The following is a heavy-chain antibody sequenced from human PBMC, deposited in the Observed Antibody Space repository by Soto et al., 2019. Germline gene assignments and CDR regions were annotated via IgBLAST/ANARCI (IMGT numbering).Heavy chain of an antibody. CDR3: AKGGLGGVGYDY. D-gene: IGHD2-8*01. J-gene: IGHJ4*02. CDR2: ISGSGGST. V-gene: IGHV3-23*01. CDR1: GYTFSSYA. Sequence: EVQLLESGGGLVQPGGSLRLSCAASGYTFSSYAMSWVRQAPGKGLEWVSAISGSGGSTYYADSVKGRFTISRDNSKNTLYLQMNSLRAEDTAVYYCAKGGLGGVGYDYWGQGTLVTVSS.